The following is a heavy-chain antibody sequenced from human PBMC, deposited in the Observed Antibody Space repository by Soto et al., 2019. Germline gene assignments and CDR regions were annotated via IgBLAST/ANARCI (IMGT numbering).Heavy chain of an antibody. Sequence: QVQLVESGGGVVQPGRSLRLSCAASGFTFSSYGMHWVRQAPGKGLEWVAVIWYDGSNKYYADSEKGRFTISRDNSKNTLYLQMNSLRAEDTAVYYCARDRTGRGDYWGQGTLVTVSS. D-gene: IGHD2-15*01. CDR2: IWYDGSNK. J-gene: IGHJ4*02. V-gene: IGHV3-33*01. CDR3: ARDRTGRGDY. CDR1: GFTFSSYG.